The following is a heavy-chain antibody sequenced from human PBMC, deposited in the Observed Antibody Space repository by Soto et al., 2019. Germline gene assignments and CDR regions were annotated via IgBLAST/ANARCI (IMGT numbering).Heavy chain of an antibody. Sequence: GASVKVSCKASGYTVSGNYMHCVRQAPGQVLEWMGWINPNSGGTNYAQKFQGRVTMTRDTSISTAYMELSRLRSDDTAVYYCARAPYCSGGSCYDWFDPWGQGTLVTVSS. CDR3: ARAPYCSGGSCYDWFDP. V-gene: IGHV1-2*02. CDR1: GYTVSGNY. J-gene: IGHJ5*02. D-gene: IGHD2-15*01. CDR2: INPNSGGT.